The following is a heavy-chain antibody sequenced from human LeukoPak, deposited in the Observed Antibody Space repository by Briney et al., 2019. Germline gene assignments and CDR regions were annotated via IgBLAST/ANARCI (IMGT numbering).Heavy chain of an antibody. D-gene: IGHD3-10*01. Sequence: SETLSLTCTVSGGSISSYYWSWIRQPPGKGLEWIGYIYYSGSTNYNPSLKSRVTISVDTSKNQFSLKLSSVTAADTAVYDCAGTMVRGVIITAFDYWGQGTLVTVSS. CDR2: IYYSGST. V-gene: IGHV4-59*08. J-gene: IGHJ4*02. CDR1: GGSISSYY. CDR3: AGTMVRGVIITAFDY.